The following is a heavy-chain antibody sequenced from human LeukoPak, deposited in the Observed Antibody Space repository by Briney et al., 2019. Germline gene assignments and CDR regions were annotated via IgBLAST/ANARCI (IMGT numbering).Heavy chain of an antibody. CDR2: ISSSSSYI. V-gene: IGHV3-21*01. D-gene: IGHD3-22*01. CDR1: GFTFSSYS. CDR3: AGDVWGFTMIGGPIEDY. J-gene: IGHJ4*02. Sequence: GGSLRLSCAASGFTFSSYSMNWVRQAPGKGLEWVSSISSSSSYIYYADSVKGRFTISRDNAKNSLYLQMNSLRAEDTAVYYCAGDVWGFTMIGGPIEDYWGQGTLVTVSS.